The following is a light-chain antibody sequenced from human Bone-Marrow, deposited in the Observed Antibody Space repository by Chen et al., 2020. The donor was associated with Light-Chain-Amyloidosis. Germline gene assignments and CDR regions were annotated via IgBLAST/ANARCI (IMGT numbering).Light chain of an antibody. V-gene: IGLV6-57*01. CDR1: SGSIATNY. CDR2: EDD. CDR3: QSYQGSSQGV. Sequence: NFMLTQPHSVSESPGKTVIISCTRSSGSIATNYVQWYQQRPGSSPTTVIYEDDQRPSEVPDRFSGSIDRSSNSASLTISGLKTEDEAAYYCQSYQGSSQGVFGGGTKLTVL. J-gene: IGLJ3*02.